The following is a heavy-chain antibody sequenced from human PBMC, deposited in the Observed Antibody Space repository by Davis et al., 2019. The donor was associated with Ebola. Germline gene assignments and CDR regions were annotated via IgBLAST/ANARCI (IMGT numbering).Heavy chain of an antibody. CDR3: ARDRGYGDAFDI. CDR2: INHSGST. Sequence: SETLSLTCTVSGGSISSYYWSWIRQPPGKGLEWIGEINHSGSTNYNPSLKSRVTISVDTSKNQFSLKLSSVTAADTAVYYCARDRGYGDAFDIWGQGTMVTVSS. J-gene: IGHJ3*02. D-gene: IGHD5-12*01. V-gene: IGHV4-34*01. CDR1: GGSISSYY.